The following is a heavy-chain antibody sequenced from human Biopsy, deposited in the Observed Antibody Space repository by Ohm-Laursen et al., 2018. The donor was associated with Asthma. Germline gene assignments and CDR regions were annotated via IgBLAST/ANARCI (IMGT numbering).Heavy chain of an antibody. Sequence: GTLSLTCGVSGDSIDSGDYSWTWIRQPPGKGLEWIGNIHYSGSTYSNPSLKSRVTISVDTSKKQISLRLSSVIAADTAVYYCAGFCSGGNCPDHWGQGTLVTVSS. CDR1: GDSIDSGDYS. CDR2: IHYSGST. J-gene: IGHJ5*02. V-gene: IGHV4-61*08. D-gene: IGHD2-15*01. CDR3: AGFCSGGNCPDH.